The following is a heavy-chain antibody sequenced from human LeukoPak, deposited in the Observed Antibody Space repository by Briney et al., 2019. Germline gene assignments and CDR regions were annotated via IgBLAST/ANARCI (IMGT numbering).Heavy chain of an antibody. CDR3: ARGRSRLLWFGELLPSPPFDY. CDR2: INHSGST. Sequence: SETLSLTCAVYGGSFSGYYWSWIRQPPGKGLEWIGEINHSGSTNYNPSLKSRVTISVDTSKNQFSLKLSSVTAADTAVYYCARGRSRLLWFGELLPSPPFDYWGQGTLVTVSS. D-gene: IGHD3-10*01. CDR1: GGSFSGYY. J-gene: IGHJ4*02. V-gene: IGHV4-34*01.